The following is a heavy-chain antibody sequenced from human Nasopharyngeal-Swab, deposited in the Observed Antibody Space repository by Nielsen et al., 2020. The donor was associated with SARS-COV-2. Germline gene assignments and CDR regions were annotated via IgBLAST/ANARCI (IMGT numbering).Heavy chain of an antibody. Sequence: GESLKISCAASGFTFSSYAMSWVRQAPGKGLEWVSAISGSGGSTYYADSVKGRITISRDNSKNTLYLQMNSLRAEDTAVYYCAKDGGNSPYYYYGMDVWGQGTTVTVSS. CDR2: ISGSGGST. CDR3: AKDGGNSPYYYYGMDV. D-gene: IGHD4-23*01. V-gene: IGHV3-23*01. CDR1: GFTFSSYA. J-gene: IGHJ6*02.